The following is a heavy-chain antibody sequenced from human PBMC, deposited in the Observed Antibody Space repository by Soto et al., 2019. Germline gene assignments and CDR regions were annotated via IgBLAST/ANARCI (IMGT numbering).Heavy chain of an antibody. V-gene: IGHV4-59*01. CDR1: GGSISSYY. Sequence: SETLSLTCTVSGGSISSYYWSWIRQPPGKGLEWIGYIYYSGSTNYNPSLKSRVTISVDTSKNQFSLKLSSVTAADTAVYYCAREKLEWPLSNWFDPWGQGTLVTVSS. CDR2: IYYSGST. CDR3: AREKLEWPLSNWFDP. J-gene: IGHJ5*02. D-gene: IGHD3-3*01.